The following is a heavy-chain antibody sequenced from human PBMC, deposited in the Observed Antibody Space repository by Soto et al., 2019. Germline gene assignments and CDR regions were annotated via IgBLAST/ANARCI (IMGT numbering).Heavy chain of an antibody. CDR1: GGSIRSYY. D-gene: IGHD3-10*01. CDR3: ARAVLLWFGEFNNWFDP. J-gene: IGHJ5*02. Sequence: PSETLSLTCTVSGGSIRSYYWTWIRQPPGKGLEWLGYIFYSGSTFYNPSLKSRVTISIHTSKSQFSLQLTSVTAADTAVYYCARAVLLWFGEFNNWFDPRGQGTLVTVSS. CDR2: IFYSGST. V-gene: IGHV4-59*01.